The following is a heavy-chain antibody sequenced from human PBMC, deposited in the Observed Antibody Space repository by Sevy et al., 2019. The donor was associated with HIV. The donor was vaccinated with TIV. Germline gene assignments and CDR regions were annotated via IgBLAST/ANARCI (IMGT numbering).Heavy chain of an antibody. CDR2: INPNSGGT. CDR3: ARDLRIQLWLDWFDP. D-gene: IGHD5-18*01. V-gene: IGHV1-2*02. J-gene: IGHJ5*02. Sequence: ASVKVSCKASGYTFTGYYMHWVRQAPGQGLEWMGWINPNSGGTNYAQKFQGRVTMTRDTSISTAYMELSRLGSDDTAVYYCARDLRIQLWLDWFDPWGQGTLVTVSS. CDR1: GYTFTGYY.